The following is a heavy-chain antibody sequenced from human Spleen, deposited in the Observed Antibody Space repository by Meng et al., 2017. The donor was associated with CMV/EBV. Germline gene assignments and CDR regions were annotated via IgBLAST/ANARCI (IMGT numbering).Heavy chain of an antibody. V-gene: IGHV4-39*07. J-gene: IGHJ4*02. CDR1: GDSISSNVHY. Sequence: SETLSLTSTVSGDSISSNVHYWGWIRQPPGKGLEWIGSIYYGWSTSYNPSPKSRLPISVDTSKNQFSLKLSSVTAADTAIYYCARDIGGWNYGRAFDYWGQGTLVTFSS. CDR3: ARDIGGWNYGRAFDY. CDR2: IYYGWST. D-gene: IGHD1-7*01.